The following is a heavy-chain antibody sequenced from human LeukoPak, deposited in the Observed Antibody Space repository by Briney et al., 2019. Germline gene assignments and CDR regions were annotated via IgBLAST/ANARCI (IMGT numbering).Heavy chain of an antibody. CDR2: IYSGGST. J-gene: IGHJ4*02. V-gene: IGHV3-53*01. Sequence: PGGSLRLSCAASGFTVSSNYMSWVRQAPGKGLEWVSVIYSGGSTYYADSVKGRFTISRDNSKNTLYLQMNSLRAEDTAVYYRARASVRYSSYDYWGQGTLVTVSS. CDR1: GFTVSSNY. D-gene: IGHD6-13*01. CDR3: ARASVRYSSYDY.